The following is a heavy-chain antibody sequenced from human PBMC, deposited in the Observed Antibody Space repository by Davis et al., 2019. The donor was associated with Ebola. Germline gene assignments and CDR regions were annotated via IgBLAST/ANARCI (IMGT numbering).Heavy chain of an antibody. CDR3: ARDRGAGYSASSGYYWLDV. CDR1: GFTLRTHA. D-gene: IGHD6-6*01. Sequence: PGGSLRLSCSASGFTLRTHAMHWVRQAPGKGLESVAVISFDGSKKYYADSVKGRFTISRDTSTNTVFLQMSGLGADDTALYYCARDRGAGYSASSGYYWLDVWGQGTTVTVSS. V-gene: IGHV3-30-3*01. CDR2: ISFDGSKK. J-gene: IGHJ6*02.